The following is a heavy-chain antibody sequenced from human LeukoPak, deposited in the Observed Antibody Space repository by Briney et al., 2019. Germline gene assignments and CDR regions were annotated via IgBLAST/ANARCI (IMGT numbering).Heavy chain of an antibody. D-gene: IGHD2-21*01. CDR1: GGSISGDY. J-gene: IGHJ4*02. CDR2: IYYTGAT. CDR3: ARLQGDSTAIFDY. V-gene: IGHV4-59*01. Sequence: SETLSLTCTVSGGSISGDYWSWNRQPPGKGLEWVAYIYYTGATNYNPSLKSRATISVDTSKNQFSLRLSSVTAADTAVYYCARLQGDSTAIFDYWGQGTLVSVSS.